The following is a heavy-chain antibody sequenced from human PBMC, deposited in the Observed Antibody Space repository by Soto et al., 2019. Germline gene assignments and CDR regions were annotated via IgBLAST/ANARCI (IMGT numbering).Heavy chain of an antibody. D-gene: IGHD2-21*01. CDR3: ARLIIATNNHNWFDP. CDR1: GAALNSGNYH. V-gene: IGHV4-31*03. J-gene: IGHJ5*02. Sequence: TLFLTCSVSGAALNSGNYHSSWICQVQGQGLEWIGHIYVTGAVDYNPSPRDGITISQDTSERQFSLNLRLVTAADTAAYYCARLIIATNNHNWFDPWGQGTPDTLS. CDR2: IYVTGAV.